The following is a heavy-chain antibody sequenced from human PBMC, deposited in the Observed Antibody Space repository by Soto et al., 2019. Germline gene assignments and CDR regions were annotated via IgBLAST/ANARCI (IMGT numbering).Heavy chain of an antibody. CDR3: ARDQYYYGSGSRNWFDP. J-gene: IGHJ5*02. V-gene: IGHV1-18*01. CDR1: GYTFTSYG. Sequence: QVQLVQSGAEVKKPGASVKVSCKASGYTFTSYGISWVRQAPGQGLEWMGWISAYNGNTNYAQKLQGRVTMTTDTPTSTAYMELRSLRSDDTAVYYCARDQYYYGSGSRNWFDPWGQGTLVTVSS. D-gene: IGHD3-10*01. CDR2: ISAYNGNT.